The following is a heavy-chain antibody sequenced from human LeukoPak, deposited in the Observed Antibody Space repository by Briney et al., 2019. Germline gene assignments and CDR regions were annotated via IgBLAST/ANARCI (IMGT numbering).Heavy chain of an antibody. J-gene: IGHJ4*02. Sequence: TGGSLRLSCAASGFTVSTNYMSWIRQAPGKGLEWVSVIYSGGGTGYAESVKGRFTISRDNSKNTLYLQMNSLRAEDTAVYYCARYDGSDWGQGTLSPSPQ. CDR1: GFTVSTNY. CDR2: IYSGGGT. CDR3: ARYDGSD. V-gene: IGHV3-53*01. D-gene: IGHD2-2*01.